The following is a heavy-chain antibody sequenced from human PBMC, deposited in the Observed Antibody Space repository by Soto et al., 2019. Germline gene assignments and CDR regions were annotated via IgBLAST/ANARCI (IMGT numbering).Heavy chain of an antibody. Sequence: ASVKVSCKASGYTFTGYYMHWVRQAPGQGLEWMGWINPNSGGTNYAQKFQGWVTMTRDTSISTAYMELRSLRSDDTAVYYCARGVGSGSYYNQYNWFDPWGQGNLVTVSS. D-gene: IGHD3-10*01. V-gene: IGHV1-2*04. CDR3: ARGVGSGSYYNQYNWFDP. J-gene: IGHJ5*02. CDR1: GYTFTGYY. CDR2: INPNSGGT.